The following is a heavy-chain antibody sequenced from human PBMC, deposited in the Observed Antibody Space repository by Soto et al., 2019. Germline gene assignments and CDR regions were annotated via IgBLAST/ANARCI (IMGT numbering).Heavy chain of an antibody. D-gene: IGHD4-17*01. CDR3: ARVNYGAPS. J-gene: IGHJ5*02. V-gene: IGHV4-4*01. Sequence: QVQLQESGPGLVKPSGTLSLTCAVSGGSISSSNWWSWVRQPPGKGLEWIGEIYHSGSTNYNPSPKRRVTISVGQPKNQHSLKLSSVAAADPALYCCARVNYGAPSWGQGTLVTVSS. CDR1: GGSISSSNW. CDR2: IYHSGST.